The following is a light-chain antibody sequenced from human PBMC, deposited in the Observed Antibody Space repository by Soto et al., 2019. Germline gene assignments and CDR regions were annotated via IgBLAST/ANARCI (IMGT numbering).Light chain of an antibody. CDR2: AAS. Sequence: DIKLTQSPSFLSASVGDRVTITCRASQGISSYLAWYQQKPGKAPKLLIYAASTLQSGVPSRFSGSGSGTEFTLTISSLQPEDFATYSCQQLNSYPQTFGQGTKLEIK. CDR3: QQLNSYPQT. V-gene: IGKV1-9*01. CDR1: QGISSY. J-gene: IGKJ2*01.